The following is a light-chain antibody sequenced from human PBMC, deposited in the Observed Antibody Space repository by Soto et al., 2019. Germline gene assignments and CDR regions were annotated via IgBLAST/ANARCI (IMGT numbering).Light chain of an antibody. CDR3: SSYTRSTSFS. CDR2: DVS. V-gene: IGLV2-14*01. CDR1: SSDIGAYNY. J-gene: IGLJ1*01. Sequence: QSVLTQPASVSGSPGQSITISCTGTSSDIGAYNYVSWFQQLPGKAPKLMIYDVSNRPSGVSNRFSGSKSGNTASLTISGLQDEDEADYYCSSYTRSTSFSFGTGTKVTVL.